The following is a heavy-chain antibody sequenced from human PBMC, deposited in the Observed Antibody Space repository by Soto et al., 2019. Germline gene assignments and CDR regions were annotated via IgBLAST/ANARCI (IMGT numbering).Heavy chain of an antibody. V-gene: IGHV1-46*04. CDR1: GYTFTSYY. D-gene: IGHD1-7*01. J-gene: IGHJ6*02. CDR2: INPSGGST. Sequence: QVQLVQSGAEVKKPGASVKVSCKASGYTFTSYYMHWVRQAPGQGLEWMGIINPSGGSTSYAQKVQGRVTMTRDTSTSTVYMELSSLRSEDTAVYYCARDWAGGTITGTTFYYYYGMDVWGQGTTVTVSS. CDR3: ARDWAGGTITGTTFYYYYGMDV.